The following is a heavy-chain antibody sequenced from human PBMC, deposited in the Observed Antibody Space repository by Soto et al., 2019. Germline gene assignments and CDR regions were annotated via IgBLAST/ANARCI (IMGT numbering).Heavy chain of an antibody. CDR3: ARLGSLGVTTNNWFDP. CDR1: GYTFTNYY. V-gene: IGHV5-51*01. D-gene: IGHD4-17*01. Sequence: GKSLKISCRASGYTFTNYYIAWVRQMPGKGLEWIGIIYPPDSDTRYSPSFQGQVTMLVDKSINTAYLQWSSLKASDTAMYYCARLGSLGVTTNNWFDPWGQGTQVTVSS. J-gene: IGHJ5*02. CDR2: IYPPDSDT.